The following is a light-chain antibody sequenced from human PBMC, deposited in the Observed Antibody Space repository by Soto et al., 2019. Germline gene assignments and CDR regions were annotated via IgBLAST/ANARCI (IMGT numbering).Light chain of an antibody. J-gene: IGLJ1*01. Sequence: QSVLTQPPSVSAAPGQKVTISCSGSSSNIENNYVSWYQQLPGTAPKLLIYENNRRPSGIPDRFTGSKSGTSATLGITGXXXXXXXXXXXGXWDSSLSGFVFGTGTKLTVL. CDR3: GXWDSSLSGFV. CDR1: SSNIENNY. CDR2: ENN. V-gene: IGLV1-51*02.